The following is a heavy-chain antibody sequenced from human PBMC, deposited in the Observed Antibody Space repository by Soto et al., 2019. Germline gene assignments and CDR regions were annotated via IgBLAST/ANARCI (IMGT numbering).Heavy chain of an antibody. CDR1: GGSLRRYY. D-gene: IGHD5-18*01. J-gene: IGHJ4*02. V-gene: IGHV4-59*08. CDR3: ARHGYDAFDY. Sequence: SETLSLPRTVSGGSLRRYYWGWIRQPPGKGLEWIGYIYYSGSTNYNPSLKSRVTISVDTSKNQFSLKLSSVTAADTAVYYCARHGYDAFDYWGQGTLVTVSS. CDR2: IYYSGST.